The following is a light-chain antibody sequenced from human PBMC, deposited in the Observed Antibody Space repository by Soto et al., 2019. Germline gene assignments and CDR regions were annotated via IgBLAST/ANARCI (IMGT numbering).Light chain of an antibody. Sequence: QSVLTQPPCASGSPGQSVTISCTGSSSDIGAYNFVSWYPQHPGKAPKLLIYEVSKRPSGVPDRFSGSTSGDTASLTVSGLQAEDEADYFCSSYAGSNSLVFGSGTKATVL. CDR2: EVS. CDR1: SSDIGAYNF. J-gene: IGLJ1*01. CDR3: SSYAGSNSLV. V-gene: IGLV2-8*01.